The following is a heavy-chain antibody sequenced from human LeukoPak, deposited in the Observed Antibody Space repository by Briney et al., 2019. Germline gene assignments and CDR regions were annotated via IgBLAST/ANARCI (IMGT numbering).Heavy chain of an antibody. D-gene: IGHD1-26*01. CDR1: GYTFSSYG. CDR2: ISGYNGNT. Sequence: ASVKVSCKTSGYTFSSYGISWVRQAPGQGLEWMGWISGYNGNTKYAQKFQGRVTMTTDTSTSTAYMELRSLRSDDTAVYNCAKDRLTGSYYDGAFDIWGQGTMVTVSS. CDR3: AKDRLTGSYYDGAFDI. J-gene: IGHJ3*02. V-gene: IGHV1-18*01.